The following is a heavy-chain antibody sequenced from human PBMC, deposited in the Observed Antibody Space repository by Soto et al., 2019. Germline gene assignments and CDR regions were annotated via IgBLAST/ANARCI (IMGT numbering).Heavy chain of an antibody. V-gene: IGHV3-74*01. CDR3: ARDREWLETYYGMDV. CDR1: GFTFSSYW. D-gene: IGHD6-19*01. CDR2: INSDGSST. J-gene: IGHJ6*02. Sequence: PGGSLRLSCAASGFTFSSYWMHWVRQAPGKGLVWVSRINSDGSSTSYADSVKGRFTISRDNAKNTLYLQMNSLRADDTAVYYCARDREWLETYYGMDVWGQGTTVTVSS.